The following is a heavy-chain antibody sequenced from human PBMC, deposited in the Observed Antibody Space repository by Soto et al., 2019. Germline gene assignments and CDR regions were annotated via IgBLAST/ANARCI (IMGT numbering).Heavy chain of an antibody. J-gene: IGHJ6*02. V-gene: IGHV1-69*13. CDR1: GGTFSSYA. CDR2: IIPIFGTA. D-gene: IGHD3-9*01. Sequence: SVKVSCKASGGTFSSYAISWVRQAPGQGLEWMGGIIPIFGTANYAQKFQGRVTITADESTSTAYMELSSLRSEDTAVYYCARDPYYDILTGYPVLKTYGVDVWGQGTTVTVSS. CDR3: ARDPYYDILTGYPVLKTYGVDV.